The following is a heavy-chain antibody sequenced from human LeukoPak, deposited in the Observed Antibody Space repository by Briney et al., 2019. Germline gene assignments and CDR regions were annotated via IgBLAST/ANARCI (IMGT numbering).Heavy chain of an antibody. Sequence: GGSLRLSCAASGFTFSSYGMHWVRQAPGKGLEWVTFISYDGSSKYYADSVKGRFTISRDNSKNSLYLQMNSLRAEDTAVYYCASHEGSSRYAGVCFQHWGQGTLVTVSS. J-gene: IGHJ1*01. D-gene: IGHD6-13*01. V-gene: IGHV3-30*03. CDR3: ASHEGSSRYAGVCFQH. CDR2: ISYDGSSK. CDR1: GFTFSSYG.